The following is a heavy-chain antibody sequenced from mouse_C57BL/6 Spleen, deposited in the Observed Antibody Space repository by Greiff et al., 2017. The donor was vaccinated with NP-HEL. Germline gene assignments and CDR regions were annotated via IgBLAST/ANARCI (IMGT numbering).Heavy chain of an antibody. CDR3: ANNYYGSSPFAY. D-gene: IGHD1-1*01. J-gene: IGHJ3*01. Sequence: DVQLQESGPGLVKPSQSLSLTCSVTGYSITSGYYWNWIRQFPGNKLEWMGYISYDGSNNYNPSLKNRISITRDTSKNQFFLKLNSVTTEDTATYYCANNYYGSSPFAYWGQGTLVTVSA. CDR1: GYSITSGYY. CDR2: ISYDGSN. V-gene: IGHV3-6*01.